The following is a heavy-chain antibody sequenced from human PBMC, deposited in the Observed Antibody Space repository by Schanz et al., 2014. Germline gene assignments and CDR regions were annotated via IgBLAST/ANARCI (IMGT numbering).Heavy chain of an antibody. CDR3: ATIGVNDYWRFGLDL. D-gene: IGHD3-16*01. CDR1: GGTFTSYA. Sequence: QVQLVQSGAAVRKPGSSVRVSCKASGGTFTSYAFSWVRQAPGQGLEWMGRIIPIVDITNYAQKFLGRVTTTAEKSTSTAHMELKSLRSADTAVYYCATIGVNDYWRFGLDLWGQGTTVTVSS. J-gene: IGHJ6*02. CDR2: IIPIVDIT. V-gene: IGHV1-69*04.